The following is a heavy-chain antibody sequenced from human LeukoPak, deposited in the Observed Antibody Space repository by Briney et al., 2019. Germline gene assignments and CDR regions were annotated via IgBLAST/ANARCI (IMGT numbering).Heavy chain of an antibody. Sequence: GGSLRLSCAASGFIFSNYAMEWVRQAPGKGLEWVAIISYDGSNKYYADSVKGRFTISRHNSKNTLYLQMNSLRAEDTALYYCVRDENYDILTGYLSRGMDVWGQGTTVTVSS. CDR1: GFIFSNYA. V-gene: IGHV3-30-3*01. J-gene: IGHJ6*02. D-gene: IGHD3-9*01. CDR2: ISYDGSNK. CDR3: VRDENYDILTGYLSRGMDV.